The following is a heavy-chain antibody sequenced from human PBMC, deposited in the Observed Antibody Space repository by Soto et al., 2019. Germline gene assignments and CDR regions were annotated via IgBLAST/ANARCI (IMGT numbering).Heavy chain of an antibody. Sequence: QVQLVESGGGVVQPGRSLRLSCAASGFTFSNYGMHWVRQAPGKGLEWLAVILNDGSDQNYGDSVKGRVTISRDTSKNTLYLQINSLRVEDTAVYYCARDDDRPDKGLDVWGQGTMVTVSS. V-gene: IGHV3-33*05. D-gene: IGHD3-22*01. CDR1: GFTFSNYG. CDR2: ILNDGSDQ. CDR3: ARDDDRPDKGLDV. J-gene: IGHJ3*01.